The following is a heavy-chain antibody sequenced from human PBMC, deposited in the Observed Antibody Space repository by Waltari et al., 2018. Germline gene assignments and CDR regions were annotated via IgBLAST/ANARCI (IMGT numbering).Heavy chain of an antibody. J-gene: IGHJ3*02. V-gene: IGHV1-69*12. D-gene: IGHD1-26*01. CDR1: GGTFGTYA. CDR2: VIPIFGTP. CDR3: AKREIGYAFDI. Sequence: QVQLVQSGAEVKQPGASVKVSCKASGGTFGTYAITWVRQAPGQGPEWMGGVIPIFGTPNYAPKFQGRVTVSADPSTSTAYLEVRRLISEDTAVYYCAKREIGYAFDIWGHGTMVTVSS.